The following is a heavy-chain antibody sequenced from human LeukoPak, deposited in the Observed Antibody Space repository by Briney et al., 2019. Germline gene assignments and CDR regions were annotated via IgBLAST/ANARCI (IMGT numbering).Heavy chain of an antibody. CDR2: IYSGGAT. CDR3: ARGPIVGPTKGFDP. Sequence: GGSLRLSCAASGFIVSSNYMSWVRQAPGKGLEWVSVIYSGGATYYADSVKGRFTISSDNSKNMLYLQMNSLRAEDTAVYYCARGPIVGPTKGFDPWGQGTLVTVSS. CDR1: GFIVSSNY. J-gene: IGHJ5*02. D-gene: IGHD1-26*01. V-gene: IGHV3-53*01.